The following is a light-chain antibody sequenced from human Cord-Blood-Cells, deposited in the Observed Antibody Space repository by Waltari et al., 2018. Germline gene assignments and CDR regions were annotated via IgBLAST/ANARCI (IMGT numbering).Light chain of an antibody. CDR2: AAS. Sequence: DIQMTQSPSSLSASVGDRVTITCRASQSISSYLNWYQQKPGKAPKLLIDAASSLQSGVPSRFSGSGSETDFTLTISSLQPEDCATYYGQQSYSTPYSFGQGTTLE. CDR1: QSISSY. J-gene: IGKJ2*03. CDR3: QQSYSTPYS. V-gene: IGKV1-39*01.